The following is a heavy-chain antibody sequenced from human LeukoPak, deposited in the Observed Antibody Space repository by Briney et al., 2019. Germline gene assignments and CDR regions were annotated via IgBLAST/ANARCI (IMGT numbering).Heavy chain of an antibody. V-gene: IGHV1-2*06. J-gene: IGHJ3*02. CDR2: INPNSGDT. Sequence: ASVKVSCKASGYTFTGYYMHWARQAPGQGLVWMGRINPNSGDTNYAQKFQGRVIMTRDTSISTAYMELSSLRSEDTAVYYCAREQDKGAFDIWGQGTMVTVSS. CDR1: GYTFTGYY. CDR3: AREQDKGAFDI. D-gene: IGHD2-15*01.